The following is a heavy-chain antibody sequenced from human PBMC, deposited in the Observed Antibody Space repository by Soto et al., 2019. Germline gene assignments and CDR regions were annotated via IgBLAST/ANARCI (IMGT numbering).Heavy chain of an antibody. Sequence: QMQLVQSGPEVKKPGTSVKVSCKASGFTFTSSAMQWVRQARGQRLEWIGWIVVGSGNTNYAQKFQERVTITRDMSTSTAYMELSSLRSEDTAVYYCAAAPYSSYREGWFDPWGQGTLVTVSS. J-gene: IGHJ5*02. CDR2: IVVGSGNT. CDR1: GFTFTSSA. D-gene: IGHD6-6*01. CDR3: AAAPYSSYREGWFDP. V-gene: IGHV1-58*02.